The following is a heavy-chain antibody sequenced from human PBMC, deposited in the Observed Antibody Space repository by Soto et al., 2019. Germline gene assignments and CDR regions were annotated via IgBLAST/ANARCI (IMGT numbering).Heavy chain of an antibody. Sequence: QVQLVQSGAEVKKPGASVKVSCKAAGYTFTNFGISWVRQAAGQGLEWMGWISAYTGNTNYAQKFQGRVTMTTDTTTSTAYMEVRSLRFDDTAVYYSARGGAPIDYWGQGTLFTVSS. CDR3: ARGGAPIDY. CDR2: ISAYTGNT. J-gene: IGHJ4*02. D-gene: IGHD3-16*01. V-gene: IGHV1-18*01. CDR1: GYTFTNFG.